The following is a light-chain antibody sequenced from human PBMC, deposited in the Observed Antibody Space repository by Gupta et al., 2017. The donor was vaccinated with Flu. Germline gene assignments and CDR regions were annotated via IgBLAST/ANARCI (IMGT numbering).Light chain of an antibody. CDR1: QNIYNW. V-gene: IGKV1-12*01. CDR3: RQGYNFPWT. Sequence: DIQMTQSPSSVSASVGDRVTITCRASQNIYNWLAWYQQKPGKAPKLLIYAAISLDSGVPSRFSGSGSATDFALTISSRQPDDFATYYCRQGYNFPWTFGQGTKVDIK. CDR2: AAI. J-gene: IGKJ1*01.